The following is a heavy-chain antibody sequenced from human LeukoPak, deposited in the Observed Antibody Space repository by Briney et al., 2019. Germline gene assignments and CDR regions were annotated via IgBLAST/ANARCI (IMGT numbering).Heavy chain of an antibody. CDR3: TTGSGYSYGYNYYFYMDV. D-gene: IGHD5-18*01. CDR2: FKSKTDGGTS. CDR1: GFTFSNAW. J-gene: IGHJ6*03. Sequence: GGSLRLSCAASGFTFSNAWMSWVRQAPGKGLECVGRFKSKTDGGTSDYAAPVKGRFTISRDDSENTLYLQMNSLKTEDTAVYYCTTGSGYSYGYNYYFYMDVWGKGTTVTVSS. V-gene: IGHV3-15*01.